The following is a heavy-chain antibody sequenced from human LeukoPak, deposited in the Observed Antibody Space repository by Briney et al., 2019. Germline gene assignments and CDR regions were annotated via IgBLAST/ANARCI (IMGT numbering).Heavy chain of an antibody. CDR2: ISAYNGNT. CDR3: ARGGGYCSGGSCSPAAFDI. CDR1: GYTFDSYG. J-gene: IGHJ3*02. D-gene: IGHD2-15*01. Sequence: GASVKVSCKASGYTFDSYGISWVRQAPGQGLEWMGWISAYNGNTNYAQKLQGRVTMTTDTSTSTAYMELRSLRSDDTAVYYCARGGGYCSGGSCSPAAFDIWGQGTMVTVSS. V-gene: IGHV1-18*01.